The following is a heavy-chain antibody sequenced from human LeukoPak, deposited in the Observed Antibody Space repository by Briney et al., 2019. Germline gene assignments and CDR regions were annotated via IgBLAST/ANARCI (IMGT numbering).Heavy chain of an antibody. CDR1: GGSFSVYY. J-gene: IGHJ6*02. V-gene: IGHV4-34*01. CDR3: ARTRYCSSTSCYLDYYYGMDV. D-gene: IGHD2-2*01. Sequence: SETLSLTCAVYGGSFSVYYWSWIRQPPGKGLEWIGEINHSGSTNYNPSLKSRVTISVDTSKNQFSLKLSSVTAADTAVYYCARTRYCSSTSCYLDYYYGMDVWGQGTTVTVSS. CDR2: INHSGST.